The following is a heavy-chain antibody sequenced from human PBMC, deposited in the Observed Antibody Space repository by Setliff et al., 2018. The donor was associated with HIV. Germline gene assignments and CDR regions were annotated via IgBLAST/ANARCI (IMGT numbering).Heavy chain of an antibody. CDR3: ARGSLYSSSSCFDY. Sequence: SETLSLTCTVSGGSISSSSYYWGWVRQPPGKGLEWIGSIYYSGSTYYNPSLKSRVTIFVDTSKNQFSLKLSSVTAADTAVYYCARGSLYSSSSCFDYWGQGTLVTVSS. D-gene: IGHD6-13*01. CDR2: IYYSGST. J-gene: IGHJ4*02. CDR1: GGSISSSSYY. V-gene: IGHV4-39*07.